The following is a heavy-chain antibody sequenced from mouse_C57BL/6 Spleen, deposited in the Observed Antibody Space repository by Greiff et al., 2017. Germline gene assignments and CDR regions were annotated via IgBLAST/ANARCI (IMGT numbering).Heavy chain of an antibody. Sequence: EVKLVESGGGLVQPGGSLSLSCAASGFTFTDYYMSWVRQPPGKALEWLGFIRNKANGYTTEYSASVKGRFTISRDNSQSILYLQMNALRAEDSATYYCARFGDYDWYYYAMDYWGQGTSVTVSS. CDR2: IRNKANGYTT. CDR3: ARFGDYDWYYYAMDY. J-gene: IGHJ4*01. V-gene: IGHV7-3*01. D-gene: IGHD2-4*01. CDR1: GFTFTDYY.